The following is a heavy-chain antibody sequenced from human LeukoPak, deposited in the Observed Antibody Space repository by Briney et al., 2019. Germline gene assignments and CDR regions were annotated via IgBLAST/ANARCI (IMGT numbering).Heavy chain of an antibody. V-gene: IGHV3-23*01. D-gene: IGHD6-19*01. J-gene: IGHJ4*02. CDR1: GFTFSRNA. Sequence: QAGGSLRLSCAASGFTFSRNAMSWVRQAPGKGLEWVSAISGSGGSTYYADSVKGRFTISRDNSKNTLYLQMNSLRAEDTAVYYCAKTARKAEAGGSFDYWGQGTLVTVSS. CDR3: AKTARKAEAGGSFDY. CDR2: ISGSGGST.